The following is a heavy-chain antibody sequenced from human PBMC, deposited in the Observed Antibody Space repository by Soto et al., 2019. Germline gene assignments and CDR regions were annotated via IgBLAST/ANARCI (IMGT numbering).Heavy chain of an antibody. J-gene: IGHJ4*02. CDR3: TRDGTLYDSSAYYYLY. Sequence: SVKVSCKASGCTFSRYGISWVRQAPGQGLEWMGGIIPMFAKANYAQKFQDRVTITADESTGTAYMELRSLRFEDTAVYYCTRDGTLYDSSAYYYLYWGQGTLVTVSS. D-gene: IGHD3-22*01. CDR1: GCTFSRYG. CDR2: IIPMFAKA. V-gene: IGHV1-69*13.